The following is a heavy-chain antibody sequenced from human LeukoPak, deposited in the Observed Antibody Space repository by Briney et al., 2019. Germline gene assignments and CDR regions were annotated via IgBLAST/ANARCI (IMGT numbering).Heavy chain of an antibody. V-gene: IGHV3-21*01. CDR1: GITFSNYN. CDR3: ARDPYNGAYSEGYYYYYMDV. Sequence: GGSLRLSCAAPGITFSNYNMNWVSQAPGKGLEWLSAITSSSSYTFYADSVKGRFTISRDNAQNSLYLQMNSLRVEDTAIYYCARDPYNGAYSEGYYYYYMDVWGKGTTVTVSS. J-gene: IGHJ6*03. CDR2: ITSSSSYT. D-gene: IGHD1-1*01.